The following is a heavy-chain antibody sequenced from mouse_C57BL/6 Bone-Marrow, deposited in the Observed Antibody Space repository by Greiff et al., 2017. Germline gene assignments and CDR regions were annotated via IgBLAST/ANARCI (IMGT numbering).Heavy chain of an antibody. V-gene: IGHV3-6*01. Sequence: EVQLQESGPGLVKPSQSLSLTCSVTGYSITSGYYWNWIRQFPGNKLEWMGYISYDGSNNYNPSLKNRISITRDTSKNQFFLKLNSVTTEDTATYYCARERVPLYYDWYFDVWGTGTTVTVSS. J-gene: IGHJ1*03. CDR2: ISYDGSN. CDR3: ARERVPLYYDWYFDV. D-gene: IGHD2-1*01. CDR1: GYSITSGYY.